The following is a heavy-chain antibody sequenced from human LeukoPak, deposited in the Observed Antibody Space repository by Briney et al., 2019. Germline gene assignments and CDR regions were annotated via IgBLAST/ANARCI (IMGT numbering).Heavy chain of an antibody. V-gene: IGHV3-9*01. CDR3: AKDQGSSTSCPLH. CDR1: GFTFDDYA. CDR2: ISWNSGSI. Sequence: GGSLRLSCAASGFTFDDYAMHWVRQAPGKGLEWVSGISWNSGSIGYADSVKGRFTISRDNAKNSLYLQMNSLRAEDTALYYCAKDQGSSTSCPLHWGQGTLVTVSS. D-gene: IGHD2-2*01. J-gene: IGHJ4*02.